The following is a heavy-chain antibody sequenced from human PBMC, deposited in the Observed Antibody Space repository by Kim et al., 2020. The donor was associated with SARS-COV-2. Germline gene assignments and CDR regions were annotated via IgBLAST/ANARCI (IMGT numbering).Heavy chain of an antibody. Sequence: SETLSLTCTVSGGSISSGGYYWSWIRQHPGKGLEWIGYIYYSGSTYYNPSLKSRVTISVDTSKNQFSLKLSSVTAADTAVYYCATYYYDSSALGAFDIWGQGTMVTVSS. J-gene: IGHJ3*02. V-gene: IGHV4-31*03. CDR1: GGSISSGGYY. CDR2: IYYSGST. CDR3: ATYYYDSSALGAFDI. D-gene: IGHD3-22*01.